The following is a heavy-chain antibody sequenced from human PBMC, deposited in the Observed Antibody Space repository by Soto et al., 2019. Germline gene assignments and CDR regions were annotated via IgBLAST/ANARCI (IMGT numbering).Heavy chain of an antibody. Sequence: QVQLQESGPGLVKPSETLSLTCTVSGGSISSYYWSWIRQPPGKGLEWIGYSYYSGSTNYNPSLKSRVTISVDTSKNQFSLKLSSVTAADTAVYYCARVRGGWYVDYWGQGTLVTVSS. D-gene: IGHD6-19*01. J-gene: IGHJ4*02. V-gene: IGHV4-59*01. CDR1: GGSISSYY. CDR2: SYYSGST. CDR3: ARVRGGWYVDY.